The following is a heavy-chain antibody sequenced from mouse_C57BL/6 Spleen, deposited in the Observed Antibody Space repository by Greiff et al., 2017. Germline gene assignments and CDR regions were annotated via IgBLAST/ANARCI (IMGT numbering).Heavy chain of an antibody. Sequence: EVHLVESGGGLVQPGGSMKLSCAASGFTFSDAWMDWVRQSPEKGLEWVAEIRNKANNHATYYAESVKGRFTISRDDSKSSVYLQMNSLRAEDTGIYYCTRGYGSNWYFDVWGTGTTVTVSS. CDR3: TRGYGSNWYFDV. D-gene: IGHD1-1*01. CDR1: GFTFSDAW. V-gene: IGHV6-6*01. J-gene: IGHJ1*03. CDR2: IRNKANNHAT.